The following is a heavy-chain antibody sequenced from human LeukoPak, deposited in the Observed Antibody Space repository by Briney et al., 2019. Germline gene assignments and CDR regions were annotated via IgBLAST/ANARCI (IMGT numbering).Heavy chain of an antibody. CDR3: AREGIYDSSDDAFDI. CDR2: IYYSGST. J-gene: IGHJ3*02. V-gene: IGHV4-59*01. Sequence: SETLSLTCTVSGGSISSYYWSWIRQPPGKGLEWIGYIYYSGSTDYNPSLKSRVTISVDTSKNQFSLKLSSVTAADTAVYYCAREGIYDSSDDAFDIWGQGTMVTVSS. CDR1: GGSISSYY. D-gene: IGHD3-22*01.